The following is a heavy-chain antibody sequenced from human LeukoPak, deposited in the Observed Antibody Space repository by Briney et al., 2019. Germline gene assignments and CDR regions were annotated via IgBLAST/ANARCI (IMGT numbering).Heavy chain of an antibody. V-gene: IGHV4-39*01. Sequence: SETLSLTCTVSGGSISSSSYYWGWIRQPPGKGLEWIGSIYYSGSTYYNPSLKSRVTISVDTSKNQFSLKLSSVTAADTAVYYCARVLRQHNRWWFDPWGQGTLVTVSS. CDR2: IYYSGST. CDR3: ARVLRQHNRWWFDP. CDR1: GGSISSSSYY. D-gene: IGHD3-3*01. J-gene: IGHJ5*02.